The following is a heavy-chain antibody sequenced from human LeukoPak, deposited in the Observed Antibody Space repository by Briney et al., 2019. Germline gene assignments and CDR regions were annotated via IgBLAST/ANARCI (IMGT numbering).Heavy chain of an antibody. CDR2: IKQDGSEK. CDR3: ARSGIAAAGHPHYFDY. J-gene: IGHJ4*02. D-gene: IGHD6-13*01. Sequence: GGSLRLSCAASGFTFSSYWMSWVRQAPGKGLEWVANIKQDGSEKYYVDSVKGRFTISRDNAKNSLYLQMNSLRAEDTAVYYCARSGIAAAGHPHYFDYWGQGTLVTVSS. V-gene: IGHV3-7*01. CDR1: GFTFSSYW.